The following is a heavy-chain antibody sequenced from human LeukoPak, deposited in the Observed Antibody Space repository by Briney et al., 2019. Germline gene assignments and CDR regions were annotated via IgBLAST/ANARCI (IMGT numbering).Heavy chain of an antibody. D-gene: IGHD5-12*01. CDR2: VWFDGSNE. CDR3: AKGKGGYAPFDY. Sequence: GGSLRLSCAASGFILSNYGMHWVRQAPGKGLEWVAIVWFDGSNEFYADSVKGRFIISRDNSKNTLYLQMASLRAEDTAIYYCAKGKGGYAPFDYWGQGTLVTVSS. V-gene: IGHV3-33*06. CDR1: GFILSNYG. J-gene: IGHJ4*02.